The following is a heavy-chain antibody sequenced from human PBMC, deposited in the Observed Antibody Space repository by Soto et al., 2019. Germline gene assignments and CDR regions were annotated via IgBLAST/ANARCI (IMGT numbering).Heavy chain of an antibody. CDR2: INAGNGDT. Sequence: ASVKVSCKASGYTFTAYAIHWVRQAPGQGLEWMGRINAGNGDTVYSRKFQDRVTVTRDTSATTVYVELNSLTSEDTAVFFCARSLADYSNLDHWGRGTLVTVSS. V-gene: IGHV1-3*01. CDR1: GYTFTAYA. D-gene: IGHD4-4*01. J-gene: IGHJ4*02. CDR3: ARSLADYSNLDH.